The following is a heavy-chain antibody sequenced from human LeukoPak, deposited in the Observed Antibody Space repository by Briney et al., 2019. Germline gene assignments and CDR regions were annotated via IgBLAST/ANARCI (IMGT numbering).Heavy chain of an antibody. D-gene: IGHD3-3*01. Sequence: PGRSLRLSXAASGFTFSSHGMHWVRQAPGKGLEWVAVIWYDGSNKYYADSVKGRFTISRDNSKNTLYLQMNSLRAEDTAVYYCAKSITIFGVVFYMDVWGKGTTVTVSS. V-gene: IGHV3-33*06. J-gene: IGHJ6*03. CDR1: GFTFSSHG. CDR3: AKSITIFGVVFYMDV. CDR2: IWYDGSNK.